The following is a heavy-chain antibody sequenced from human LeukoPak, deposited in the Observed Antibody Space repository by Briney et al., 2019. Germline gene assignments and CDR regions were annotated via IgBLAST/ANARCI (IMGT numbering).Heavy chain of an antibody. Sequence: ASVKVSCKASGYTFTGYYMHWVRQAPGQGLEWMGWINPNSGGTNYAQKFQGRVTMTRDTSISTAYMELSRLRSDDTAVYYCARATYYYDSSGYYHPTFDYWGQGTLVTVSS. D-gene: IGHD3-22*01. CDR1: GYTFTGYY. J-gene: IGHJ4*02. V-gene: IGHV1-2*02. CDR3: ARATYYYDSSGYYHPTFDY. CDR2: INPNSGGT.